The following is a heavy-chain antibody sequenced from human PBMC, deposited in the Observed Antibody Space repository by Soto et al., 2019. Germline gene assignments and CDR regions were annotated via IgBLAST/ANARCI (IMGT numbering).Heavy chain of an antibody. V-gene: IGHV3-23*01. J-gene: IGHJ5*02. CDR1: GFTFSSYA. Sequence: SGGSLRLSCAASGFTFSSYAMSWVRQAPGKGLEWVSAISGSGGSTYYADSVKGRFTISRDNSKNTLYLQMNSLRAEDTAVYYCAKDQGDFWSGYYGHNWFDPWGQGTLVTVSS. CDR2: ISGSGGST. CDR3: AKDQGDFWSGYYGHNWFDP. D-gene: IGHD3-3*01.